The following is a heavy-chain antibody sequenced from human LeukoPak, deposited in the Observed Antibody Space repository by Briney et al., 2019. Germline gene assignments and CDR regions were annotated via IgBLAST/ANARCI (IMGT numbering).Heavy chain of an antibody. Sequence: PSETLSLTCTVSGGSISSSSYYWGWIRQPPGKGLEWIGNIYYSGSTYYNPSLKSRVTISVDTSKNQFSLKLSSVTAADTALYYCGRSAGFVHFDHWGQGTLVTVSS. CDR3: GRSAGFVHFDH. CDR2: IYYSGST. CDR1: GGSISSSSYY. V-gene: IGHV4-39*01. J-gene: IGHJ4*02. D-gene: IGHD3-16*01.